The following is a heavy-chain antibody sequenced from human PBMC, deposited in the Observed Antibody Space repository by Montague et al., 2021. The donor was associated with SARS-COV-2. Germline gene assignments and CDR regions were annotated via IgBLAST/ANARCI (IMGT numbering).Heavy chain of an antibody. CDR1: GGSVSSGGYY. Sequence: SETLSLTCTVSGGSVSSGGYYWSWIRHPPGKGLEWIGYIYYSGSTXYNPSLKSRVTISLDTSKNQFSLKLTSVTAADTAVYYCARVSLAAAAKRSDYWGQGTLVTVSS. J-gene: IGHJ4*02. D-gene: IGHD6-13*01. CDR3: ARVSLAAAAKRSDY. CDR2: IYYSGST. V-gene: IGHV4-61*08.